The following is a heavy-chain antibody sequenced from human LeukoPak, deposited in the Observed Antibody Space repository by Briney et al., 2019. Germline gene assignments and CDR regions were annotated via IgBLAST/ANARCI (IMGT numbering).Heavy chain of an antibody. D-gene: IGHD3-10*01. V-gene: IGHV4-30-2*01. CDR2: IYRSGST. J-gene: IGHJ4*02. Sequence: SETLSFTCAVSGGSISSGGYSWSWIRQPPGKGLEWIGYIYRSGSTYYNPSLKSRVTISVDRSKNQFSLKLSSVTAADTAVYYCAREGYGSGLGYWGQGTLVTVSS. CDR1: GGSISSGGYS. CDR3: AREGYGSGLGY.